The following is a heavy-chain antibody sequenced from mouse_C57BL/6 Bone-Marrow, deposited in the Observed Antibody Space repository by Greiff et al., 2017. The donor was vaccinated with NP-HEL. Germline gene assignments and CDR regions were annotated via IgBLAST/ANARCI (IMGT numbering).Heavy chain of an antibody. V-gene: IGHV1-54*01. CDR3: ARRRAWLLGYFDV. Sequence: QVQLKQSGAELVRPGTSVKVSCKASGYAFTNYLIEWVKQRPGQGLEWIGVINPGSGGTNYNEKFKGKATLTADKSSSTAYMQLSSLTSEDSAVYFCARRRAWLLGYFDVWGTGTTVTVSS. J-gene: IGHJ1*03. D-gene: IGHD2-3*01. CDR2: INPGSGGT. CDR1: GYAFTNYL.